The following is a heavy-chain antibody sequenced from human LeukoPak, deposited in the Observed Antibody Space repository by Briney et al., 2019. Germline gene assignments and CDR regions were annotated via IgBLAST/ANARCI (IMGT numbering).Heavy chain of an antibody. J-gene: IGHJ4*02. Sequence: GGSLRLSCAASGFTFSSYSMNWVRQAPGKGLEWVSSISSSSSYNYYADSVKGRFTISRDNAKNSLYLQMNSLRAEDTALYYCARHSSGWDHNDYWGQGTLVTVSS. CDR3: ARHSSGWDHNDY. CDR2: ISSSSSYN. D-gene: IGHD6-19*01. CDR1: GFTFSSYS. V-gene: IGHV3-21*01.